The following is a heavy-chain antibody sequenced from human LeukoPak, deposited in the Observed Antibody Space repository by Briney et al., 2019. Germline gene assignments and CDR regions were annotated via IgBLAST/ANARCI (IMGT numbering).Heavy chain of an antibody. V-gene: IGHV1-46*01. CDR1: GYTFTSYY. CDR2: INPSGGST. J-gene: IGHJ4*02. CDR3: ARGGYYYDSSGPLDY. D-gene: IGHD3-22*01. Sequence: ASVKVSCKAYGYTFTSYYMHWVRQDPGQGLEWMGIINPSGGSTSYAQKFQGRVTMTRDTSTSTVYMELSSLRSEDTAVYYCARGGYYYDSSGPLDYRGQGTLVTVSS.